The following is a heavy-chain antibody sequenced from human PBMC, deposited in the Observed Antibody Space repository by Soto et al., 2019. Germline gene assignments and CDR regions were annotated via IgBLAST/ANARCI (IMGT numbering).Heavy chain of an antibody. CDR2: IIPIFGTA. Sequence: QVQLVQSGAEVKKPGSSVKVSCKASGGTFSSYAISWVRQAPGQGLEWMGGIIPIFGTANYAQKFQGRVTITADESTSTAYMELSSLRSEATAVDYCARRDGYNCDYYSGMDVWGQGTTVTVSS. V-gene: IGHV1-69*12. D-gene: IGHD5-12*01. CDR3: ARRDGYNCDYYSGMDV. CDR1: GGTFSSYA. J-gene: IGHJ6*02.